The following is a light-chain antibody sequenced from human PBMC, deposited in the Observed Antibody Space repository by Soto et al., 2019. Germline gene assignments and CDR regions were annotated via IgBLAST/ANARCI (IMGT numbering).Light chain of an antibody. CDR3: HHYGSS. J-gene: IGKJ4*01. V-gene: IGKV3-20*01. CDR1: QSVNSKY. Sequence: EIVLTQSPGTLSLSPGERASLSCRASQSVNSKYLAWYQQKPGQAPRLVIYVASNRATGLPDMFSGSGSGTDFTLTISRLEPEDFAFYYCHHYGSSFGGGTRVEFK. CDR2: VAS.